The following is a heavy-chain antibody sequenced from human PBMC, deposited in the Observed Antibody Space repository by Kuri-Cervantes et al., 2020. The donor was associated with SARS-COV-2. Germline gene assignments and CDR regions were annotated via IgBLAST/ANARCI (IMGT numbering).Heavy chain of an antibody. V-gene: IGHV4-59*01. CDR3: ARGGFYDILTGYYPPFDY. CDR2: IYYSGST. Sequence: SETLSLTCTVSGGSISSYYWSWIRQPPGKGLEWIGYIYYSGSTNYNPSLKSRVTISVDTSKNQFSLKLSSVTAADTAVYCCARGGFYDILTGYYPPFDYWGQGTLVTVSS. D-gene: IGHD3-9*01. J-gene: IGHJ4*02. CDR1: GGSISSYY.